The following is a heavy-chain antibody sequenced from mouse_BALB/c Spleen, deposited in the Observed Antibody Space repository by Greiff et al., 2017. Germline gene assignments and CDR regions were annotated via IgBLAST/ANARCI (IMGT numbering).Heavy chain of an antibody. Sequence: VKLMESGPGLVRPSQSLSITCTVSGFSLTSYGVHWVRQSPGKGLEWLGVIWSGGSTDYNAAFISRLSISKDNSKSQVFFKMNSLQANDTAIYYCARNYYGFAMDYWGQGTSVTVSS. J-gene: IGHJ4*01. D-gene: IGHD1-1*01. CDR1: GFSLTSYG. V-gene: IGHV2-2*02. CDR2: IWSGGST. CDR3: ARNYYGFAMDY.